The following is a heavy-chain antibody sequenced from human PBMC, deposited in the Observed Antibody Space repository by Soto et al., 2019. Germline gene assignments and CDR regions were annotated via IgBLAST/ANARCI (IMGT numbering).Heavy chain of an antibody. Sequence: ASVKVSCKASGYPFFTYDISWVRQAPGQGLEWMGWISTYSGDTKYAQKFQGRVTMTTDTSTTTAYLELRSLRSDDTAVYYCARVVPGAEAWFGPWGQGTLVTVSS. CDR2: ISTYSGDT. V-gene: IGHV1-18*01. D-gene: IGHD2-2*01. CDR1: GYPFFTYD. J-gene: IGHJ5*02. CDR3: ARVVPGAEAWFGP.